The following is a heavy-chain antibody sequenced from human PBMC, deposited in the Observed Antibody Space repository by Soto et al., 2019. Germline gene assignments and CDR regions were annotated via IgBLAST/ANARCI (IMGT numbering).Heavy chain of an antibody. CDR3: ARGDYHYSSGPFSDAFDV. CDR1: GFTFSDYY. Sequence: PGGSLILSCVASGFTFSDYYMSWIRQAPGKGLEGVSYISSRGTTRYYADSVKGRFPISRDNAKNSLYLQMNSLRLEDTAVYYCARGDYHYSSGPFSDAFDVWGPETMVTVSS. J-gene: IGHJ3*01. D-gene: IGHD2-15*01. CDR2: ISSRGTTR. V-gene: IGHV3-11*04.